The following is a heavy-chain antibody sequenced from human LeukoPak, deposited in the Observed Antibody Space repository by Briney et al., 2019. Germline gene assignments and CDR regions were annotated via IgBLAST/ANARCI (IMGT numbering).Heavy chain of an antibody. V-gene: IGHV3-21*01. CDR2: ISSSSSYI. CDR3: ARARSSSSGDY. D-gene: IGHD6-6*01. CDR1: GFTFSSYS. J-gene: IGHJ4*02. Sequence: GGSLRLSCAASGFTFSSYSMNWVRQAPGKGLEWVSSISSSSSYIYYADSVKGRFTISRDNAKNSPYLQMNSLRAEDTAVYYCARARSSSSGDYWGQGTLVTVSS.